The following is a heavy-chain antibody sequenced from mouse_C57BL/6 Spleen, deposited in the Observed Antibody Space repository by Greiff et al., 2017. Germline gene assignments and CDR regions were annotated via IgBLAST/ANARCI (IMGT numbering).Heavy chain of an antibody. V-gene: IGHV3-5*01. CDR3: ARDRGYYGSYYFDY. Sequence: EVKLMESGPGLVKPSQTVFLTCTVTGISITTGNYRWSWIRQFPGNKLEWIGYIYYSGTITYNPSLTSRTTITRDTPKNQFFLEMNSLTAEDTATYYCARDRGYYGSYYFDYWGQGTTLTVSS. CDR1: GISITTGNYR. CDR2: IYYSGTI. D-gene: IGHD1-1*01. J-gene: IGHJ2*01.